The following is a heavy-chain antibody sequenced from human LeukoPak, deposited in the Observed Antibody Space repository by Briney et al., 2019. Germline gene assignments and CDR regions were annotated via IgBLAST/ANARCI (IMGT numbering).Heavy chain of an antibody. D-gene: IGHD3-3*01. CDR1: GGSLSGYY. J-gene: IGHJ6*02. CDR3: ARLSQAVTYYDFWTGYGMDV. V-gene: IGHV4-34*01. CDR2: INHSGST. Sequence: SETLSLTCAVYGGSLSGYYWSWIRQPPGKGLEWIGEINHSGSTNYNPSLKSRVTISVDTSKNQFSLKLSSVTAADTAVYYCARLSQAVTYYDFWTGYGMDVWGQGTTVTVSS.